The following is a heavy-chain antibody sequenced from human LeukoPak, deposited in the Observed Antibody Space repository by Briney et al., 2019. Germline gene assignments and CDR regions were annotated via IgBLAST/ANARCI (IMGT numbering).Heavy chain of an antibody. CDR1: DGSISSYC. Sequence: SETLSLTCTVSDGSISSYCWSWVRQPPGKGLEWIGYIYTSGSTDYNPSLKSRVTMSVDTSKNQLSMELRFLTAADTDVYYCATSYDAKTAPYDLWGQGTQVTVSS. V-gene: IGHV4-4*09. D-gene: IGHD3-3*01. CDR3: ATSYDAKTAPYDL. J-gene: IGHJ5*02. CDR2: IYTSGST.